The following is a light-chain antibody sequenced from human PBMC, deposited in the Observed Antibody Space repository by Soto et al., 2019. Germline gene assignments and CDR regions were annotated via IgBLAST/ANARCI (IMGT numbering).Light chain of an antibody. V-gene: IGLV2-14*02. CDR2: EGT. J-gene: IGLJ1*01. CDR3: YSYTTTSTYV. Sequence: SALTQPASVSGSPGQSITISCTGTSSDVGTYNLVSWYQQHPGKAPKLMVYEGTKRPSGVSNRFSGSKSGNTASLTISGLQAEDEADYYCYSYTTTSTYVFGTGTKVTVL. CDR1: SSDVGTYNL.